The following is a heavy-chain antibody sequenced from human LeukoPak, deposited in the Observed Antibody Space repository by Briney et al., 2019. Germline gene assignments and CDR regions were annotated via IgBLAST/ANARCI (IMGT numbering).Heavy chain of an antibody. CDR1: GSTVSSNY. Sequence: GGSLRLSCAASGSTVSSNYMSWVRQAPGKGLEWVSVIYSGGSTYYADSVKGRFTISRDNSKNTLYLQMNSLRAEDTAVYYCARDYDSSGYYRYEYFQHWGQGTLVTVSS. CDR2: IYSGGST. V-gene: IGHV3-66*01. CDR3: ARDYDSSGYYRYEYFQH. D-gene: IGHD3-22*01. J-gene: IGHJ1*01.